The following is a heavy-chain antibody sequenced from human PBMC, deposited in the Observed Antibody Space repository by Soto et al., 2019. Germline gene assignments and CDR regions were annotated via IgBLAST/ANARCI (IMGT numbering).Heavy chain of an antibody. CDR2: IKSRADGGTT. V-gene: IGHV3-15*01. J-gene: IGHJ4*02. Sequence: PGGSLRLSCAASGFSFSNAWSSWVRQAPGKGLEWVGRIKSRADGGTTDYTAPVKGRFAISRDDSKNTLYLQMNSLKTEDTAVYYCTTGSTSTKNYWGQGTLVTVSS. CDR3: TTGSTSTKNY. CDR1: GFSFSNAW. D-gene: IGHD3-10*01.